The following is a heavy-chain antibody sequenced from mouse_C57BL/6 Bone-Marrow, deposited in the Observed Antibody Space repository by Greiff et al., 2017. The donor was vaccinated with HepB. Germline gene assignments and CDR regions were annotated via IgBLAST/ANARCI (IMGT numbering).Heavy chain of an antibody. Sequence: VHVKQSGPELVKPGASVKISCKASGYSFTDYNMNWVKQSNGKSLEWIGVINPNYGTTSYNQKFKGKATLTVDQSSSTAYMQLNSLTSEDSAVYYCASGVAPAMDYWGQGTSVTVSS. CDR3: ASGVAPAMDY. D-gene: IGHD1-1*02. CDR1: GYSFTDYN. J-gene: IGHJ4*01. CDR2: INPNYGTT. V-gene: IGHV1-39*01.